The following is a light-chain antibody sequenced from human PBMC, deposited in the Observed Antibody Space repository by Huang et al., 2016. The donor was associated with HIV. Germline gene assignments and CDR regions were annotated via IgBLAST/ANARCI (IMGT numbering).Light chain of an antibody. CDR2: AGS. V-gene: IGKV1-39*01. CDR1: QSISTY. Sequence: VQMTQSPSSLSASVGDRVTITCRASQSISTYLNWYQHKVGKAPNLLIYAGSSLHSGGPSRFSGSGSGTDFTLTISSLQPEDFATYYCQQSYSTPYTFGQGTKLEIK. CDR3: QQSYSTPYT. J-gene: IGKJ2*01.